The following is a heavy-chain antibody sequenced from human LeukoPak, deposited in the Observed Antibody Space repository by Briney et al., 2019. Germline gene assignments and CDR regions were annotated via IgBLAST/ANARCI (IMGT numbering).Heavy chain of an antibody. J-gene: IGHJ4*02. D-gene: IGHD2-15*01. V-gene: IGHV1-69*01. CDR2: IIPIFGTA. Sequence: ASVKVSCKASGGTFSSYAISWVRQAPGQGLEWMGGIIPIFGTANYAQKFQGRVTITADESTSTAYMELSSLRSEDTAVYYCARDGSGGSYGSGYFDYWGQGTLVTVSS. CDR3: ARDGSGGSYGSGYFDY. CDR1: GGTFSSYA.